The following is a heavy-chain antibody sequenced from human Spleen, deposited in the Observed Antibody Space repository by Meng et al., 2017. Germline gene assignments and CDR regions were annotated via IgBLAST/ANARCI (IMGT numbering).Heavy chain of an antibody. CDR2: IDPKNGDT. CDR1: GYTFAAYW. Sequence: QGQLMQSGPEVKKPGASVKVSCKASGYTFAAYWIQWVRQAPGQGLEWMGRIDPKNGDTHYAQKFQGRVTMTGDTSISTAYMDLSGLRSDDTAVYYCARDEDISAAGKLFGDYWGQGTLVTVSS. D-gene: IGHD6-13*01. CDR3: ARDEDISAAGKLFGDY. V-gene: IGHV1-2*06. J-gene: IGHJ4*02.